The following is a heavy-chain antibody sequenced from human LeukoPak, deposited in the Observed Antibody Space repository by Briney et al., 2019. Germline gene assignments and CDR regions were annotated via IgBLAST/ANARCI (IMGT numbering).Heavy chain of an antibody. J-gene: IGHJ4*02. CDR2: INHSGST. V-gene: IGHV4-34*01. Sequence: PSETLSLTCAVYGGSFSGYYWSWIRQPPGKGLEWIGEINHSGSTNYNPSLKSRVTISADTSKNLFSLKLSSVTAADTAVYYCARAGPGYSYGYTPFSFDSWGQGTLVTVPS. D-gene: IGHD5-18*01. CDR1: GGSFSGYY. CDR3: ARAGPGYSYGYTPFSFDS.